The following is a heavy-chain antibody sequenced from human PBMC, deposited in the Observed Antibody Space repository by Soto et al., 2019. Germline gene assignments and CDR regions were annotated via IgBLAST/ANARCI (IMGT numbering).Heavy chain of an antibody. Sequence: SETLSLTCAVYGGSFSGYYWSWIRQPPVKGLEWIGEINHSGSTNYNPSLKSRVTISVDTSKNQFSLKLSSVTAADTAVYYCARMSGSGSDYYYYYGMDVWGQGTTVTVS. CDR2: INHSGST. D-gene: IGHD3-10*01. V-gene: IGHV4-34*01. J-gene: IGHJ6*02. CDR3: ARMSGSGSDYYYYYGMDV. CDR1: GGSFSGYY.